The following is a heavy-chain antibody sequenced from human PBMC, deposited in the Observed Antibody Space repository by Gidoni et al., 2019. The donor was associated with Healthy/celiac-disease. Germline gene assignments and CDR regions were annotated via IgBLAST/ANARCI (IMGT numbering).Heavy chain of an antibody. V-gene: IGHV3-21*01. D-gene: IGHD2-2*02. J-gene: IGHJ4*02. Sequence: EVQLVESGGGLVKPGGSLRLSCAASGFPFSSYSMNWVRQAPGKGLEWVSSISSSSSYIYYADSVKGRFTISRDNAKNSLYLQMNSLRAEDTAVYYCAPYSVVPAAIYRDWGQGTLVTVSS. CDR2: ISSSSSYI. CDR1: GFPFSSYS. CDR3: APYSVVPAAIYRD.